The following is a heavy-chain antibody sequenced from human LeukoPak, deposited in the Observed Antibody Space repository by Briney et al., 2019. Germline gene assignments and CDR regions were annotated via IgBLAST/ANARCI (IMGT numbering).Heavy chain of an antibody. Sequence: SETLSLTCTVSGGSISSYHWSWIRQPPGKGLEWIGYIYYSGSTNYNPSLKSRVTISVDTSKNQFSLKLSSVTAADTAVYYCAGEPPYYDILTGYSLPQYFQHWGQGTLVTVSS. CDR2: IYYSGST. V-gene: IGHV4-59*01. CDR1: GGSISSYH. J-gene: IGHJ1*01. CDR3: AGEPPYYDILTGYSLPQYFQH. D-gene: IGHD3-9*01.